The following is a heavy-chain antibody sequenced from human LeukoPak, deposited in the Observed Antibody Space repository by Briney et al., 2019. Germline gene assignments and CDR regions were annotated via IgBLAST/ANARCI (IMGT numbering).Heavy chain of an antibody. D-gene: IGHD3-22*01. CDR2: IFYSGST. CDR1: GGSISSYSYY. Sequence: SETLSLTCTVSGGSISSYSYYWGWIRQPPGKGLEWIGSIFYSGSTSYYPSRKSRVTISVDTSKNQSSLKLSSVTAADTAVYYCARHSSDYYSAFDYWGLGNLVTVSS. J-gene: IGHJ4*02. CDR3: ARHSSDYYSAFDY. V-gene: IGHV4-39*01.